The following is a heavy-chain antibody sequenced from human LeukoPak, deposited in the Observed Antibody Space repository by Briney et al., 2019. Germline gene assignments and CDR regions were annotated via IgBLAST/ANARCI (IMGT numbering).Heavy chain of an antibody. CDR2: INPSGGST. J-gene: IGHJ4*02. Sequence: ASVKVSCKASGYTFTRYYMHWVRQAPGQGLEWMGRINPSGGSTTYAQKFQGRVTLTRDTSTSIVYMELSSLRSEDTAVYYCARASFRGVIAAALGYWGQGTLVTVSS. CDR1: GYTFTRYY. CDR3: ARASFRGVIAAALGY. V-gene: IGHV1-46*01. D-gene: IGHD6-13*01.